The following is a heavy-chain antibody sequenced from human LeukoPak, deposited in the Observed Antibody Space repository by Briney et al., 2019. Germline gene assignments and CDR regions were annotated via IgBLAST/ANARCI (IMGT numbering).Heavy chain of an antibody. CDR2: IWYDGSNK. CDR1: GFTFSSYG. CDR3: AKDSPSYYFDY. J-gene: IGHJ4*02. V-gene: IGHV3-30*02. Sequence: SGGSLRLSCAASGFTFSSYGMHWVRQAPGKGLEWVAVIWYDGSNKYYADSVKGRFTISRDNSKNTLYLQMNSLRAEDTAVYYCAKDSPSYYFDYWGQGTLVTVSS.